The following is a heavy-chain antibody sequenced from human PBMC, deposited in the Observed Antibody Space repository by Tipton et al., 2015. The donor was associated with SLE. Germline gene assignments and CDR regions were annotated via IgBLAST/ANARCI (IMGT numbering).Heavy chain of an antibody. D-gene: IGHD3-3*01. Sequence: TLSLTCAVSGYSISNSNWWAWIRQPPGKGLEWIGYIYYSGSTFYNPSLKSRVTMSVDTSKNQFSLKLSSVTAADTAVYYCARDLSGAHYDLWGRGTLVTVSS. CDR3: ARDLSGAHYDL. J-gene: IGHJ2*01. CDR1: GYSISNSNW. V-gene: IGHV4-28*03. CDR2: IYYSGST.